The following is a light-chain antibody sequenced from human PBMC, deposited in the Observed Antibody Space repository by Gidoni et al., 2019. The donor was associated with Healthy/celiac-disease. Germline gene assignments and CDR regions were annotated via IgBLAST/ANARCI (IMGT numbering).Light chain of an antibody. J-gene: IGLJ1*01. CDR1: SSNIGSNT. CDR3: AAWDVRGYV. V-gene: IGLV1-44*01. Sequence: QSVLTQPPSASGTPGQRVTISCSGSSSNIGSNTVNWYQQLPGTAPKLLIYSNNQRPSGVPDRVAGSKSGNSASLAISGLQSEDEADYYCAAWDVRGYVFGTGTKVTVL. CDR2: SNN.